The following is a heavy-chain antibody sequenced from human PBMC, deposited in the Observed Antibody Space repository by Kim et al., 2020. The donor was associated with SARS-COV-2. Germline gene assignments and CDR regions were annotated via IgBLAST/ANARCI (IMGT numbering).Heavy chain of an antibody. V-gene: IGHV3-48*03. CDR3: ASLLPLDYYYGMDV. J-gene: IGHJ6*02. Sequence: AVSGKGRFTITRDNAKYSLYLQMSSLDAEDTAVYYCASLLPLDYYYGMDVWGQGTTVTVSS.